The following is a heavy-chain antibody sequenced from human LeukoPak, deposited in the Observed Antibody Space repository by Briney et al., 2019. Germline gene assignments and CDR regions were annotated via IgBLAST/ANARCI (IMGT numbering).Heavy chain of an antibody. D-gene: IGHD4-17*01. CDR1: GFTFSSYA. Sequence: GGSLRLSCAASGFTFSSYAMSWVRQAPGKGLEWVSSISGSGSGGSTHYADSVKGRFTISRDNSKNTLYLQMNSLRAEDTAVYYCAKDERTVTLGAFDIWGQGTMVTVSS. CDR3: AKDERTVTLGAFDI. J-gene: IGHJ3*02. V-gene: IGHV3-23*01. CDR2: ISGSGSGGST.